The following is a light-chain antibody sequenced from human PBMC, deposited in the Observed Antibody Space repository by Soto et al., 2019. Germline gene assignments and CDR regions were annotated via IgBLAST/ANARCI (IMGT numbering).Light chain of an antibody. CDR1: SSNIGGNS. Sequence: QSVLTQPPSVSAAPGQMVTISCSGSSSNIGGNSVSWYQQLPGTAPKLLIYDDNKRPSGIPDRFSGSKSGTSATLGITGFQTGDEADYYCGSWDSRLSAYVFGTETKVTVL. V-gene: IGLV1-51*01. CDR2: DDN. J-gene: IGLJ1*01. CDR3: GSWDSRLSAYV.